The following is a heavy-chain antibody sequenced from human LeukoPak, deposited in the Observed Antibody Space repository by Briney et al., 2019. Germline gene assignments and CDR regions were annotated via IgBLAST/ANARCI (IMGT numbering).Heavy chain of an antibody. D-gene: IGHD3-16*01. CDR2: ISGYNGNT. V-gene: IGHV1-18*01. Sequence: ASVKVSCKASGYTFTSYGISWVRQAPGQGLEWMGWISGYNGNTNYAQKLQGRVTMTTDTSTSTAYMELRSLRSDDTAAYYCARDYVHYYYMDVWGKGTTVTVSS. J-gene: IGHJ6*03. CDR1: GYTFTSYG. CDR3: ARDYVHYYYMDV.